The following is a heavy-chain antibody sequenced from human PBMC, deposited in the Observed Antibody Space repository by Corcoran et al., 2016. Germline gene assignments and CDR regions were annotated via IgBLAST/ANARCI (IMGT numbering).Heavy chain of an antibody. J-gene: IGHJ6*02. CDR1: GYTFTSYY. D-gene: IGHD2-2*01. V-gene: IGHV1-46*01. Sequence: QVQLVQSGAEVKKPGASVKVSCKASGYTFTSYYMHWVRQAPGQGLEWMGIINPSGGSTSYAQKFQGRVTMTRDTSTSTVYMELSSLRSEDTAVYYCARDIVLVPAAASYYYYYYGMDVWGQGTTVTVSS. CDR2: INPSGGST. CDR3: ARDIVLVPAAASYYYYYYGMDV.